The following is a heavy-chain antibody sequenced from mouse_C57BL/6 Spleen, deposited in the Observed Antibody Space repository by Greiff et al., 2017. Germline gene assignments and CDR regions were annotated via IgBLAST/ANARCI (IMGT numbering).Heavy chain of an antibody. CDR3: ARESYYGSSFWVDY. J-gene: IGHJ3*01. CDR1: GFTFSDYD. V-gene: IGHV5-16*01. D-gene: IGHD1-1*01. CDR2: ISYDGSNT. Sequence: EVKLVESEGGLVQPGGSMKLSCTASGFTFSDYDMAWVRQVPEKSLEWVANISYDGSNTYYPDTLKGRFTISRDNAKNNLYLQMSNLKSEDTAMYYCARESYYGSSFWVDYWGQGTMVTVS.